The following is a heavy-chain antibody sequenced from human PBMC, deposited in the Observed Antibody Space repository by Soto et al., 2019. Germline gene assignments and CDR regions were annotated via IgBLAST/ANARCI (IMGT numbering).Heavy chain of an antibody. Sequence: PGGSLRLSCAASGFSFDDYGMNWVRQAPGKGLEWVSGINWNGGSTSYADSVKGRFTISRDDSKSIAHLQMNNLKTGDTAVYYCTRLPPENRGLDAFDIWGQGTMVTVS. J-gene: IGHJ3*02. CDR2: INWNGGST. CDR3: TRLPPENRGLDAFDI. CDR1: GFSFDDYG. D-gene: IGHD3-10*01. V-gene: IGHV3-20*04.